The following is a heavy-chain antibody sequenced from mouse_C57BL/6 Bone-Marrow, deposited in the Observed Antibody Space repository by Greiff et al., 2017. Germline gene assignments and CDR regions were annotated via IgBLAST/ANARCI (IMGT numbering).Heavy chain of an antibody. D-gene: IGHD3-3*01. Sequence: DVKLVESGGGLVKPGGSLKLSCAASGFTFSDYGMHWVRQAPEKGLEWVAYISSGSSTIYYADTVKGRFTISRDNAKNTLFLQMTSLRSEDTAMYYCAGGRLGDYWGQGTTLTVSS. J-gene: IGHJ2*01. CDR1: GFTFSDYG. CDR2: ISSGSSTI. V-gene: IGHV5-17*01. CDR3: AGGRLGDY.